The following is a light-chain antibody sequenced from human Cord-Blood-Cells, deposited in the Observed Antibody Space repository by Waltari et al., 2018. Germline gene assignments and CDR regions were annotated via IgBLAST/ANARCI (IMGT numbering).Light chain of an antibody. Sequence: EIVMTQSPATLSVSPGERATLSCRASQSVSSDLAWYQQKPGQAPRLLIYGASTRATGIPARFSGSGSGTEFTLTISSLQSEDFAVYYCQKYNNWPLTFGGGTKVEIK. V-gene: IGKV3-15*01. CDR2: GAS. J-gene: IGKJ4*01. CDR1: QSVSSD. CDR3: QKYNNWPLT.